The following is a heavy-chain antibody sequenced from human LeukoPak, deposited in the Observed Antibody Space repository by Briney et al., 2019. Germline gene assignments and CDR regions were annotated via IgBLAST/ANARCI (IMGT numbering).Heavy chain of an antibody. V-gene: IGHV3-33*01. CDR1: GFTFSSYG. D-gene: IGHD6-13*01. J-gene: IGHJ4*02. CDR2: IWYDGSNK. CDR3: ARDGYSSRFDY. Sequence: PGRSLRLSCAASGFTFSSYGMHWVRQAPGKGLEWVAVIWYDGSNKYYADSVKGRFTISRDNSKNTLYLQMNSLRAEDTAVYYCARDGYSSRFDYWGQGTLVTVSS.